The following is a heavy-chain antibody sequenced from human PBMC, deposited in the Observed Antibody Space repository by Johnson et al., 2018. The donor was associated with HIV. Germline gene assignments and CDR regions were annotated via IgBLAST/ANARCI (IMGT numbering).Heavy chain of an antibody. V-gene: IGHV3-30-3*01. J-gene: IGHJ3*02. CDR3: ARDWASGSYFWGRGAFDI. Sequence: QMLFVESGGGVVQPGRSLRLSCAASGFTFSSYAMHWVRQAPGKGLEWVAVISYDGSNKYYADSVKGRFTISRDNSKNTLYLQMNSLRAEDTAVYYCARDWASGSYFWGRGAFDIWGQGTMVTVSS. CDR2: ISYDGSNK. CDR1: GFTFSSYA. D-gene: IGHD1-26*01.